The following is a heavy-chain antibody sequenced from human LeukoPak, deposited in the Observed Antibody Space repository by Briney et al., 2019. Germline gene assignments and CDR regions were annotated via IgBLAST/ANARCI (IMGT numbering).Heavy chain of an antibody. CDR1: GGSISSSNW. Sequence: PSETLSLTCAVSGGSISSSNWWSWVRQPPGKGLEWIGEIYHSGSANYNPSLKSRVTISVDKSKNQFSLRLSSVTAADTAVYYRASAGHDGIGYKVCWGQGTLVTVSS. CDR2: IYHSGSA. V-gene: IGHV4-4*02. J-gene: IGHJ4*02. CDR3: ASAGHDGIGYKVC. D-gene: IGHD3-22*01.